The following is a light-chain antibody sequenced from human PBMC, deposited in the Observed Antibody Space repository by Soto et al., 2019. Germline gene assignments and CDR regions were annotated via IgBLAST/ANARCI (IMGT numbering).Light chain of an antibody. CDR1: QSISNW. CDR2: DVS. V-gene: IGKV1-5*01. Sequence: DIQMTQSPSTLSASVGDRVTITCRTSQSISNWLAWYQQEPGKAPELLIYDVSNLESGVPSRFSGSGSGTEFTLTIMCLQPDDCATCYCQQYNTYILTFGGGTKVEIK. J-gene: IGKJ4*01. CDR3: QQYNTYILT.